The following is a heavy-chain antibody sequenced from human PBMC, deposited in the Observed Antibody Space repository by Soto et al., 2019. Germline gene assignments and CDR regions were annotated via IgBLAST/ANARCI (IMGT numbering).Heavy chain of an antibody. J-gene: IGHJ4*02. CDR3: VRRYRGTLDD. V-gene: IGHV4-59*08. CDR1: GGSISSYY. D-gene: IGHD2-15*01. Sequence: PSETLSLTCTVSGGSISSYYWSWIRQPPGKGLEWIGYIYYSGSTNYNPSLKSRVTISVDTSKNQFSLKLSSVTAADTAVYYCVRRYRGTLDDWGQGTLVTVPS. CDR2: IYYSGST.